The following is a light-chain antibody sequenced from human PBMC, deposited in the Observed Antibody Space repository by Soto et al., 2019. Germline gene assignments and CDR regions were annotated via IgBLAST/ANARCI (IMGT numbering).Light chain of an antibody. CDR2: GAS. V-gene: IGKV3D-15*01. CDR1: QSIGNH. CDR3: QQYRAWPLS. J-gene: IGKJ4*01. Sequence: EIVVTQSPATLSVSPGERATLSCRASQSIGNHLAWYQQKPGQAPRLLIYGASTRATTIPARFSGSGSGTDFTLTISSLQSGDFAVYYCQQYRAWPLSFGGGTKVEIK.